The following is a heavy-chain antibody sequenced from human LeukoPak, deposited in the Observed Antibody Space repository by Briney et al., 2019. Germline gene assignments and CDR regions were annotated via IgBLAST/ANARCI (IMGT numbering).Heavy chain of an antibody. CDR2: IYDNENT. CDR1: GGSLISSSYY. J-gene: IGHJ5*02. CDR3: AGNDLRGFVYFDP. D-gene: IGHD3-10*01. Sequence: SETLSLTCAVSGGSLISSSYYWGWIRQSPGKGLEWIGSIYDNENTYYNPSLKSRVTLSVDTSKNQFSLKLNSVTATDTAVYFCAGNDLRGFVYFDPWGPGTLVTVSS. V-gene: IGHV4-39*01.